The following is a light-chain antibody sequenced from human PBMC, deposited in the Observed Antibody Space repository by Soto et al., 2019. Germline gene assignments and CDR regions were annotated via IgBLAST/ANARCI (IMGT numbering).Light chain of an antibody. J-gene: IGLJ2*01. CDR1: SSNIGADYD. Sequence: QSVLTQPPSVSGAPGQRVTISCTGSSSNIGADYDVHWYQQLPGTAPKLLIYDNTDRPSGVPDRFSGSKSGTSASLAITGLQAEDEADYYCQSYDSSLSGPVFGGGTKLTVL. CDR3: QSYDSSLSGPV. V-gene: IGLV1-40*01. CDR2: DNT.